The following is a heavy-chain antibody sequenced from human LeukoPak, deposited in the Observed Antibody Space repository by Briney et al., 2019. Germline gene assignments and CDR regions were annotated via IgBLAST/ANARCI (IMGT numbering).Heavy chain of an antibody. V-gene: IGHV3-23*01. CDR2: ISGSGGST. CDR1: GFTVSSNY. CDR3: AKVSGSYYLNLPFDY. Sequence: PGGSLRLSCAASGFTVSSNYMSWVRQAPGKGLEWVSAISGSGGSTYYADSVKGRFTISRDNSKNTLYLQMNSLRAEDTAVYYCAKVSGSYYLNLPFDYWGQGTLVTVSS. D-gene: IGHD1-26*01. J-gene: IGHJ4*02.